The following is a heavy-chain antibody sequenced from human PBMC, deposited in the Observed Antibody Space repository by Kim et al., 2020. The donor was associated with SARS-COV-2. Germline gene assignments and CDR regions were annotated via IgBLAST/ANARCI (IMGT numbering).Heavy chain of an antibody. Sequence: SETLSLTCPVSGGSISSNNHFWNWIRQPPGKGPEWIGCVSYTGRRYYNPSLQSRVTISIDTSKNHFSLKLSSVTAADTAVYYCARHSDATSMVPLVTTAFDIWGRGTMIIVSS. V-gene: IGHV4-39*01. J-gene: IGHJ3*02. CDR3: ARHSDATSMVPLVTTAFDI. CDR1: GGSISSNNHF. D-gene: IGHD3-10*01. CDR2: VSYTGRR.